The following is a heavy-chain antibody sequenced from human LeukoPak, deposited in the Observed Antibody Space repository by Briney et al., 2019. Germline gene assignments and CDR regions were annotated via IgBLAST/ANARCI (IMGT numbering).Heavy chain of an antibody. CDR1: GFPISTNG. D-gene: IGHD3-10*01. CDR3: ATSSGSYYNPPGY. CDR2: IRYDGSNK. V-gene: IGHV3-30*02. Sequence: GGTLRLSCAASGFPISTNGMSWVRQAPGKGLEWVAFIRYDGSNKYYADSVKGRFTISRDNSKNTLYLQMNSLRAEDTAVYYCATSSGSYYNPPGYWGQGTLVTVSS. J-gene: IGHJ4*02.